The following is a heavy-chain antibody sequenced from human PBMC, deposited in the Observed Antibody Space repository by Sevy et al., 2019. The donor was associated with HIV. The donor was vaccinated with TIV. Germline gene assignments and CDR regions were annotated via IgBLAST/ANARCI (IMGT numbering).Heavy chain of an antibody. CDR3: ARDGSGSYSYFDY. V-gene: IGHV3-74*01. CDR2: INTHGTNT. CDR1: GFTFSRYW. Sequence: GGSLRLSCAASGFTFSRYWMHWVRHAPGKGLVWVSRINTHGTNTIYADYVKGRFTISRDNSNNTLYLQMNSLRAEDTAVYYCARDGSGSYSYFDYWGQGTLVTVSS. D-gene: IGHD1-26*01. J-gene: IGHJ4*02.